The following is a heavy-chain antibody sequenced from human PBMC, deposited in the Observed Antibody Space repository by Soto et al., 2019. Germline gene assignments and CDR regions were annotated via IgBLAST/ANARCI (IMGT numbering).Heavy chain of an antibody. J-gene: IGHJ4*02. D-gene: IGHD1-20*01. Sequence: GGSLRLSCAASGFTLSDNWIHWVRRVPGKGLVWVSRTNSDGSSVTYADSVKGRFTLSRDNAKNTWFLQMDSLRVEDTAMYYCARVYNSQPNWGQGTLVTVS. CDR3: ARVYNSQPN. V-gene: IGHV3-74*03. CDR2: TNSDGSSV. CDR1: GFTLSDNW.